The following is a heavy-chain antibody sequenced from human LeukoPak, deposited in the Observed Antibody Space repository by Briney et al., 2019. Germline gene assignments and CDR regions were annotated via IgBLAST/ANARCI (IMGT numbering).Heavy chain of an antibody. CDR2: ISWNSGSI. CDR3: AKDYYYDSSGYGNGFDP. V-gene: IGHV3-9*01. J-gene: IGHJ5*02. Sequence: GGSLRLSCAASGFTFDDYAMHWVRQAPGKGLEWVSGISWNSGSIGYADSVKGRFTISRDNAKNSLYLQMNSLRAEDTALYYCAKDYYYDSSGYGNGFDPWGQGTLVTVSS. CDR1: GFTFDDYA. D-gene: IGHD3-22*01.